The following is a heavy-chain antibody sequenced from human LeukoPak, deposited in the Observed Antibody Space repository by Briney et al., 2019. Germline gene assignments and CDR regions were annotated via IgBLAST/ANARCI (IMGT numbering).Heavy chain of an antibody. Sequence: SGGSLRLSCAASGFTFSSYWMSWVRQAPGKGLEWVANIKQDGSEKYYVDSVKGRLTISRDNAKNSLYLQMNSLRAEDTAVYYCARGLLNPPNRYCSGGSCHDAFDIWGQGTMVTVSS. D-gene: IGHD2-15*01. J-gene: IGHJ3*02. CDR2: IKQDGSEK. V-gene: IGHV3-7*04. CDR3: ARGLLNPPNRYCSGGSCHDAFDI. CDR1: GFTFSSYW.